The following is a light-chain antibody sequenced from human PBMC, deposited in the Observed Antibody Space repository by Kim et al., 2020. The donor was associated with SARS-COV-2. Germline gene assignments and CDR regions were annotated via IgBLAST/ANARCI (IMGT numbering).Light chain of an antibody. CDR2: DAS. Sequence: EIVLTQSPGTLSLSPGERATLSCRASQSVSGSNLAWYQQKPGQTPRILIYDASSRVTGISHRFSGSGSGTDFTLTISRLQPDDFAVYYCQPYAPRPFTFGGGTKVDIK. CDR3: QPYAPRPFT. V-gene: IGKV3-20*01. J-gene: IGKJ4*01. CDR1: QSVSGSN.